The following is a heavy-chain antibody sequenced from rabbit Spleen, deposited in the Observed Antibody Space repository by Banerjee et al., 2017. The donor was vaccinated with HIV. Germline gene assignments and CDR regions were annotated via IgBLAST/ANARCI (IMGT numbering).Heavy chain of an antibody. CDR2: IVNGNGNT. CDR1: GFDFGSFG. J-gene: IGHJ4*01. D-gene: IGHD4-1*01. CDR3: AKTYNSCWGCYFSL. V-gene: IGHV1S47*01. Sequence: QEHLVESGGGLVQPEGSLTLTCKASGFDFGSFGMCWVRQAPGKGPEWIACIVNGNGNTYYASWVKGRFTIPRSPRPAPVTPQMIRPTPADTATFFFAKTYNSCWGCYFSLWGQGTLVTVS.